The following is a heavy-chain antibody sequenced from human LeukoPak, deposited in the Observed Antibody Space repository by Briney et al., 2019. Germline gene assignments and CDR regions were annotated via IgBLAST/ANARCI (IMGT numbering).Heavy chain of an antibody. CDR2: IGPGGDNK. CDR3: AQDISWFAFDI. Sequence: AGGTLRLSCAASGFTFSNFGMNWVRQAPGKGLQWVSGIGPGGDNKYYADSLEGRFTISRDNSKNTVYLQMNSLRAGDTALYYCAQDISWFAFDIWGQGTMVTVSS. J-gene: IGHJ3*02. D-gene: IGHD3-10*01. V-gene: IGHV3-23*01. CDR1: GFTFSNFG.